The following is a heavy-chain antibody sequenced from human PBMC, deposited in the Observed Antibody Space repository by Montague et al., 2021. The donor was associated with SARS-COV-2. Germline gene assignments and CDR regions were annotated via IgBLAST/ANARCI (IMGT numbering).Heavy chain of an antibody. D-gene: IGHD3-3*01. CDR2: IKQDGSEK. V-gene: IGHV3-7*01. CDR3: ARDRGSYYDFWSGYWYMDV. Sequence: SLRLSCAASGFTFSSYWMSWVRQAPGKGLEWVANIKQDGSEKYYVDSVKGRFTISRDNAKNSLYLQMNSLRAEDTAVCYCARDRGSYYDFWSGYWYMDVWGKGTTVTVSS. CDR1: GFTFSSYW. J-gene: IGHJ6*03.